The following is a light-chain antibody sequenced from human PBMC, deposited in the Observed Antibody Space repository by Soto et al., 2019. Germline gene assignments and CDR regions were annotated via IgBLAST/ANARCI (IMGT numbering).Light chain of an antibody. Sequence: QSALTQPASVSGSPGQSISISCTGINSDVGSYDLVSWYQQHPGKAPQLIIYEGNKRPSGVSNRFSGSKSGNTASLTVSGLQAEDEADYYCCAYAGSTTDVVFGGGTKLTVL. CDR1: NSDVGSYDL. J-gene: IGLJ2*01. V-gene: IGLV2-23*01. CDR2: EGN. CDR3: CAYAGSTTDVV.